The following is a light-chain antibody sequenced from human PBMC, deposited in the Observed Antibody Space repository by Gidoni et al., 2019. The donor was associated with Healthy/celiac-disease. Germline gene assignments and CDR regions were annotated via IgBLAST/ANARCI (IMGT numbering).Light chain of an antibody. Sequence: DIVMTQSPDSLAVSRGERATINCKSTQSVLYTSDNKNYLAWYQQKPGQAPKLLIHWASTRASGFPDRFSGSGSGTDFTLTINSLQTEDVAVYYCQQYYLTPLTFGGGTKVEI. CDR3: QQYYLTPLT. CDR1: QSVLYTSDNKNY. J-gene: IGKJ4*01. V-gene: IGKV4-1*01. CDR2: WAS.